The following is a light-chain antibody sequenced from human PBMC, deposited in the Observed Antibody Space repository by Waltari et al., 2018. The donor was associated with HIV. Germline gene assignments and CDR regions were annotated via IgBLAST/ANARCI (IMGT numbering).Light chain of an antibody. Sequence: QSALTQPASVSGSPGQSITISCTGTSSYLRIYNSVSLYQHHPGKAPKVIIYEVSNRPAGVSSRFSGSRSANTASLTISGLQAEDEAVYFCASYISSSSPEFGGGTKVTVL. V-gene: IGLV2-14*01. J-gene: IGLJ3*02. CDR3: ASYISSSSPE. CDR2: EVS. CDR1: SSYLRIYNS.